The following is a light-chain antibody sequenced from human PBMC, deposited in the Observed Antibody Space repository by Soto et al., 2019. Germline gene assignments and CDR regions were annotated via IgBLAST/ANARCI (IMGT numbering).Light chain of an antibody. CDR2: GAS. Sequence: EIALTQSPGTLSLSPGERATLSCRASQSVSSSYLVWYQQKPGQAPRLLIYGASSRATGIPDRFSGSGSGTDFTLTISRLEPEDFAVYYCQQYGSSPLITFGQGTRLEIK. J-gene: IGKJ5*01. CDR3: QQYGSSPLIT. V-gene: IGKV3-20*01. CDR1: QSVSSSY.